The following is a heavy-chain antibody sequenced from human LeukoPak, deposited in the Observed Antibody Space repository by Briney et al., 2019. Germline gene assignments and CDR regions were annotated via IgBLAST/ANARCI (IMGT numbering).Heavy chain of an antibody. J-gene: IGHJ4*02. CDR2: ISGSGGST. CDR1: GFTFSNYA. D-gene: IGHD3-9*01. V-gene: IGHV3-23*01. Sequence: QPGGSLRLSCAASGFTFSNYAMSWVRQAPGKGLEWVSAISGSGGSTYYADSVKGRFTISRDNSKNTLYLQMNSLRAEDTAVYYRAKDSMYYDILTGFDYWGQGTLVTVSS. CDR3: AKDSMYYDILTGFDY.